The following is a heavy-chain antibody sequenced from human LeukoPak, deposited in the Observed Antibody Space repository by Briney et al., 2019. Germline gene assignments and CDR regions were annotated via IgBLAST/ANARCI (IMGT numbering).Heavy chain of an antibody. Sequence: PSETLSLTCAVSGDSISYESYYWNWIRQAPGKGPEWIGNVYRGRTRLTPAYTSRVAISVDMSKSQVSLSLTSVTVADTAIYYCAGEGEYGESYSWGQGVLVIVSA. CDR2: VYRGRT. V-gene: IGHV4-30-2*01. CDR1: GDSISYESYY. J-gene: IGHJ5*02. CDR3: AGEGEYGESYS. D-gene: IGHD4-17*01.